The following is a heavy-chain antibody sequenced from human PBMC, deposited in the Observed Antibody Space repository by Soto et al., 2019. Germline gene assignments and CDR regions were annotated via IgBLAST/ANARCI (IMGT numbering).Heavy chain of an antibody. D-gene: IGHD6-13*01. CDR2: IIPIFRTE. J-gene: IGHJ6*02. Sequence: QVQLVQSGAEVKKPGSSVRVSCKASGGTFSSYAISWVRQATGQGLEWMGGIIPIFRTENYAQKYQSRVKITAEESTSTSYMELRRQRSEDTAVYYCAKDRIAGSKYYYGMDVWCPGTTVTVPS. V-gene: IGHV1-69*01. CDR1: GGTFSSYA. CDR3: AKDRIAGSKYYYGMDV.